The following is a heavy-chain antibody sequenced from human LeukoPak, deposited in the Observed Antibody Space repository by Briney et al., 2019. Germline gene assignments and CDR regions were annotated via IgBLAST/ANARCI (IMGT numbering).Heavy chain of an antibody. CDR2: INSRGTYI. Sequence: GGSLRLSCAASGFTFSSYAMSWVRQAPGKGLEWVSSINSRGTYIYYADSLQGRFTISRDNTKTSLYLEMNSLRAEDTAVYYCVRRLDVAIGYFYMDVWGKGTTVTVAS. CDR3: VRRLDVAIGYFYMDV. V-gene: IGHV3-21*06. J-gene: IGHJ6*03. CDR1: GFTFSSYA. D-gene: IGHD5-12*01.